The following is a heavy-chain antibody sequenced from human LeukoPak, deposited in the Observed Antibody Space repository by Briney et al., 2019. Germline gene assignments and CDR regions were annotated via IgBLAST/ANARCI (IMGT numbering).Heavy chain of an antibody. J-gene: IGHJ4*02. D-gene: IGHD3-9*01. CDR1: GFTFSSYW. CDR3: ARDPPYYDILTGYYTLSYFDY. CDR2: IKQDGSEK. V-gene: IGHV3-7*01. Sequence: PGGSLRLSCAASGFTFSSYWMSWVREAPGKGREWVANIKQDGSEKYYVDSVKGRFTISRDNAKNSLYLQMNSLRAEDTAVYYCARDPPYYDILTGYYTLSYFDYWGQGTLVTVSS.